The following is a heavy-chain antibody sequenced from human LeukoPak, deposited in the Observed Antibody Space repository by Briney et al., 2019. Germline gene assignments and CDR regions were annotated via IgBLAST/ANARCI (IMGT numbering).Heavy chain of an antibody. J-gene: IGHJ4*02. CDR1: GFTFSTYA. CDR3: AKGAGIATPGTFFDY. V-gene: IGHV3-23*01. D-gene: IGHD6-13*01. Sequence: GKSLRLSCAASGFTFSTYAMSWVRQAPGKGLEWVSGISGSGGSTYYADSVKGRFTISRDNSKNTLFLQMNSLRAEDTAVYYCAKGAGIATPGTFFDYWGQGTLVTVSS. CDR2: ISGSGGST.